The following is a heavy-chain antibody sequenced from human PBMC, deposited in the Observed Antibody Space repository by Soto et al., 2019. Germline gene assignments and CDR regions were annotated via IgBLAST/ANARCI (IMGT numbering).Heavy chain of an antibody. CDR2: MSYDGSDT. Sequence: GGSLRLSCVGSGFIFSNNGMHWVRQTPGKGLEWVAFMSYDGSDTFYADSVKGRFTISRDNSKNTLYLQMNSLRAEDTAVYYCAKDSPSTVTTRIAEYFQHWGQGTLVTVSS. CDR3: AKDSPSTVTTRIAEYFQH. V-gene: IGHV3-30*02. CDR1: GFIFSNNG. D-gene: IGHD4-17*01. J-gene: IGHJ1*01.